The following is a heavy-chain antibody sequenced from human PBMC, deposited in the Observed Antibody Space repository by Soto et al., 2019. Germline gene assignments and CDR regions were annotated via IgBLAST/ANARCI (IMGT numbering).Heavy chain of an antibody. CDR1: GFTFSSYG. Sequence: EVQLLESGGGLVQPGGSLRLSCAASGFTFSSYGMSWVRQAPGKGLEWVSAIRSGGGSTYYADSVKGRFTISRDNSKNTPYLQMNSLRAEDTAIYYCAKVTGLVDPFDYWGQGTLVTVSS. J-gene: IGHJ4*02. CDR3: AKVTGLVDPFDY. V-gene: IGHV3-23*01. CDR2: IRSGGGST. D-gene: IGHD2-8*02.